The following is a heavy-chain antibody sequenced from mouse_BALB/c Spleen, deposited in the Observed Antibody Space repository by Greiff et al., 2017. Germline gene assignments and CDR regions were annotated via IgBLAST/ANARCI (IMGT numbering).Heavy chain of an antibody. J-gene: IGHJ3*01. Sequence: EVQLQQSGPELVKPGASVKMSFKASGYTFTSYVMHWVKQKPGQGLEWIGYINPYNDGTKYNEKFKGKATLTSDKSSSTAYMELSSLTSEDSAVYYCARSGDYGSRTWFAYWGQGTLVTVSA. CDR2: INPYNDGT. CDR1: GYTFTSYV. D-gene: IGHD1-1*01. CDR3: ARSGDYGSRTWFAY. V-gene: IGHV1-14*01.